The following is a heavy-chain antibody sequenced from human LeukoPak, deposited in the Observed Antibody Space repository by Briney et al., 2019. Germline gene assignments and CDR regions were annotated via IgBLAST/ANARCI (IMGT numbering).Heavy chain of an antibody. CDR2: ISYDGSNK. CDR3: AKTDTGTAMVSNDY. D-gene: IGHD5-18*01. CDR1: GFTFSSYG. Sequence: PGGSLRLSCAASGFTFSSYGMHWVRQAPGKGLEWVAVISYDGSNKYYADSVKGRFTISRDNSKNTLYLQMNSLRAEDTAVYYCAKTDTGTAMVSNDYWGQGTLVTVSS. V-gene: IGHV3-30*18. J-gene: IGHJ4*02.